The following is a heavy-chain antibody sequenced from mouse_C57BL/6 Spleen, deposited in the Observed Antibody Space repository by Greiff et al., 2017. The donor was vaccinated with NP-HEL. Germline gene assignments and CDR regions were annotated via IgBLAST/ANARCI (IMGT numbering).Heavy chain of an antibody. D-gene: IGHD2-3*01. J-gene: IGHJ2*01. CDR2: IYPSDSET. V-gene: IGHV1-61*01. Sequence: QVQLKQPGAELVRPGSSVKLSCKASGYTFTSYWMDWVKQRPGQGLEWIGNIYPSDSETHYNQKFKDKATLTVDTSSSTAYMQLSSLTSEDAAVYYCAGVDYDGYIDCWGQGTTLTVSS. CDR1: GYTFTSYW. CDR3: AGVDYDGYIDC.